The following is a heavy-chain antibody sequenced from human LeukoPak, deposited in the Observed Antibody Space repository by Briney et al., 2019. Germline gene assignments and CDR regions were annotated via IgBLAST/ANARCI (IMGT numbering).Heavy chain of an antibody. V-gene: IGHV4-30-4*01. Sequence: SQTLSLTCTVSGGSISSGDYYWSWIRQPPGRGLEWIGYIYYSGSTYYNPSLKSRVTISVDTSKNQFSLKLSSVTAADTAVYYCGGSGSAWYFDYWGQGTLVTVSS. CDR2: IYYSGST. D-gene: IGHD3-10*01. CDR1: GGSISSGDYY. J-gene: IGHJ4*02. CDR3: GGSGSAWYFDY.